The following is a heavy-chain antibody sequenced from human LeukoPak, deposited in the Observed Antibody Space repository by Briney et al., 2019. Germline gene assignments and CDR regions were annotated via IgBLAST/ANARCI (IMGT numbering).Heavy chain of an antibody. CDR3: AALDHGHDY. CDR2: ISSSGSTI. V-gene: IGHV3-48*03. Sequence: GGSLRLSCAASGFTFSSYEMNWVRQAPGKGLEWVSYISSSGSTIYYADSVKGRFTISRDNAKNSLYLQMNSLRAEDTAVYYCAALDHGHDYWGQGTLVTVSS. CDR1: GFTFSSYE. J-gene: IGHJ4*02.